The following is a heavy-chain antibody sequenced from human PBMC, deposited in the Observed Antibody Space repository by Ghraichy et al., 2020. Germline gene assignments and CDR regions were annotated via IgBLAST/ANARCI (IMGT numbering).Heavy chain of an antibody. CDR1: GGSFSGYY. V-gene: IGHV4-34*01. J-gene: IGHJ6*03. CDR3: ARGKVWFGELFLVGYYYYMDV. CDR2: INHSGST. Sequence: SETLSLTCAVYGGSFSGYYWSWIRQPPGKGPEWIGEINHSGSTNYNPSLKSRVTISVDTSKNQFSLKLSSVTAADTAVYYCARGKVWFGELFLVGYYYYMDVWGKGTTVTVSS. D-gene: IGHD3-10*01.